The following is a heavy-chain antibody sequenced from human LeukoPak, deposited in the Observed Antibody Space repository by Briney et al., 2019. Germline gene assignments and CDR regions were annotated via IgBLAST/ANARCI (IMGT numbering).Heavy chain of an antibody. D-gene: IGHD1-26*01. CDR2: INPSGGST. CDR1: GYTFTSYY. CDR3: ARDQGPRIHSGSYYGWFDP. V-gene: IGHV1-46*01. Sequence: ASVKVSYKASGYTFTSYYMHWVQQAPGQGLEWMGIINPSGGSTSYAQKFQGRVTMTRDTSTSTVYMELRSLRSDDTAVYYCARDQGPRIHSGSYYGWFDPWGQGTLVTVSS. J-gene: IGHJ5*02.